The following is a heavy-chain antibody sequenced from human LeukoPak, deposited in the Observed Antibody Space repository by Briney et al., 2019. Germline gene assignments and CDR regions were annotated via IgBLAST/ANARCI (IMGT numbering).Heavy chain of an antibody. CDR2: ISSDGST. CDR3: ALLAAADNDS. CDR1: GFTFSTYW. V-gene: IGHV3-74*01. Sequence: GGSLRLSCAGSGFTFSTYWMHWVRQAPGKGLVWVSRISSDGSTIYADSVKGRFTISRDNAKNTLYLQMNSLRAEDTAVYYCALLAAADNDSWGQGTLVTVSS. J-gene: IGHJ4*02. D-gene: IGHD6-13*01.